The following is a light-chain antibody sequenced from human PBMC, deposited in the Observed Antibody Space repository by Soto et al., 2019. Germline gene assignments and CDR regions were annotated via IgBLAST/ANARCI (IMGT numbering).Light chain of an antibody. V-gene: IGKV3D-20*01. Sequence: EIVLTQSPATLSLSPGERATLSCGASHSVSTSSLPWYQHKPRLAPRLLLYDAFSRATGIPDRFSGGGSGTDCTRTISRLEPEDFAVYYCQQYGSSPYTFGQGTKLEIK. CDR2: DAF. CDR1: HSVSTSS. CDR3: QQYGSSPYT. J-gene: IGKJ2*01.